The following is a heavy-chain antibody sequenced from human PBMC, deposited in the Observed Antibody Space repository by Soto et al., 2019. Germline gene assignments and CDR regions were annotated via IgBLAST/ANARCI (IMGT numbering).Heavy chain of an antibody. CDR2: ISYDGSNK. CDR1: GFTFSSYA. V-gene: IGHV3-30-3*01. D-gene: IGHD3-9*01. Sequence: GGSLRLSCAASGFTFSSYAMHWVRQAPGKGLEWVAVISYDGSNKYYADSVKGRFTISRDNSKNTLYLQMNSLRAEDAAVYYCARDHTAGLRYFDWSLDYWGQGTLVTVSS. J-gene: IGHJ4*02. CDR3: ARDHTAGLRYFDWSLDY.